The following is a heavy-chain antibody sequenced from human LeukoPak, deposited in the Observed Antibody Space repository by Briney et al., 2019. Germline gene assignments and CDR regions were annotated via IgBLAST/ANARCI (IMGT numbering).Heavy chain of an antibody. Sequence: GGSLRLSCAASGFTCSSYLMSWVRQAPGKGLEGVANIKQDGSEKYYVDSVQGRFTISRDNAKNSLDLQMNSLRAEDPAVYYCARDGWPGIAXAGNDYXXQGTLVTVXS. D-gene: IGHD6-13*01. CDR3: ARDGWPGIAXAGNDY. CDR1: GFTCSSYL. V-gene: IGHV3-7*01. CDR2: IKQDGSEK. J-gene: IGHJ4*02.